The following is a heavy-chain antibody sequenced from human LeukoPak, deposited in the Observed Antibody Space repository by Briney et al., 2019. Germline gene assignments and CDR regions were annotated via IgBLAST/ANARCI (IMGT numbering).Heavy chain of an antibody. J-gene: IGHJ4*02. D-gene: IGHD4-17*01. CDR2: ISAYNGNT. CDR1: GYTFTSYG. CDR3: ARDRHYGDYSSYFDY. Sequence: ASVKVSCKASGYTFTSYGISRVRQAPGQGLEWMGWISAYNGNTNYAQKLQGRVTMTTDTSTSTAYMELRSLRSDDTAVYYCARDRHYGDYSSYFDYWGRGTLVTVSS. V-gene: IGHV1-18*01.